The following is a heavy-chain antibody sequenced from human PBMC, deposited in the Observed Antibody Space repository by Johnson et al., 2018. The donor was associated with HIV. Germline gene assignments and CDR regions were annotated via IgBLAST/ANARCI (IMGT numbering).Heavy chain of an antibody. CDR2: INWNGGST. D-gene: IGHD2-21*01. J-gene: IGHJ3*02. V-gene: IGHV3-20*04. CDR3: ARDVVQVIASRDAAFDI. Sequence: MLLVESGGGVVQPGRSLRLSCAASGFTFSSYAMHWVRQAPGKGLEWVSGINWNGGSTGYADSVKGRFTISRDNAKNSLYLQMNSLRAEDTAVYYCARDVVQVIASRDAAFDIWCQGTMVTVSS. CDR1: GFTFSSYA.